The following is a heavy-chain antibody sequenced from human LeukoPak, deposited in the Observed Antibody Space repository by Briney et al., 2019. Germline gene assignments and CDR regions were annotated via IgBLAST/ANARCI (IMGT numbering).Heavy chain of an antibody. CDR1: GYSFTSYW. D-gene: IGHD6-13*01. J-gene: IGHJ4*02. CDR2: IYPGDSDT. Sequence: GESLKISCKGSGYSFTSYWIGWVRQMPGKGLEWMGIIYPGDSDTRYSPSFQGQVTISADKSISTAYMQWSSLKASATAMYYCTASMGSSSWTKFDYWGQGTLVTVSS. CDR3: TASMGSSSWTKFDY. V-gene: IGHV5-51*01.